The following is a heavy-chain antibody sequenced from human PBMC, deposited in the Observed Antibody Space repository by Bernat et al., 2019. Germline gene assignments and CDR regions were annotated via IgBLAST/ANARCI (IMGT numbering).Heavy chain of an antibody. J-gene: IGHJ5*01. CDR3: AKGESSSFGGWFDS. CDR1: GFTLSSYA. D-gene: IGHD3-16*01. V-gene: IGHV3-23*01. CDR2: ISGSGGST. Sequence: EVQLLESGGGLVQPGGSLRLSCAASGFTLSSYAMSWVRQAPGKGLEWDSGISGSGGSTYYTDSVKGRFTISRDNSKNTLYLQMNGLRAEDTAVYYCAKGESSSFGGWFDSWGQGSLVTVSS.